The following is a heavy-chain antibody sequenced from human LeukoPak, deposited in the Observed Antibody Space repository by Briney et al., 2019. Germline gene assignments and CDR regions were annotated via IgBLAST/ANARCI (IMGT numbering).Heavy chain of an antibody. J-gene: IGHJ2*01. CDR1: GGTFSSYA. Sequence: SVNVSCKASGGTFSSYAISWVRQAPGQGLEWMGGIIPIFGTANYAQKFQGRVTITADESTSTAYMELSSLRSEDTAVYYCARGSQYYDFWSGPMGWYFDLWGRGTLVTVSS. D-gene: IGHD3-3*01. V-gene: IGHV1-69*13. CDR3: ARGSQYYDFWSGPMGWYFDL. CDR2: IIPIFGTA.